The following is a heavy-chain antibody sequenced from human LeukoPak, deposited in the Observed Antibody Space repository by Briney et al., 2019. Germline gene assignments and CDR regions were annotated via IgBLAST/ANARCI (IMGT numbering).Heavy chain of an antibody. J-gene: IGHJ4*02. CDR2: INPNSGGT. V-gene: IGHV1-2*02. CDR3: ARDRGYYDSSRGGDLGY. CDR1: GYTFTGYY. Sequence: ASVKVSCKASGYTFTGYYMHWVRQAPGQGLEWMGWINPNSGGTNYAQKFQGRVTMTRDTSISTAYMELSRLRSDDTAVYYCARDRGYYDSSRGGDLGYWGQGTLVTVSS. D-gene: IGHD3-22*01.